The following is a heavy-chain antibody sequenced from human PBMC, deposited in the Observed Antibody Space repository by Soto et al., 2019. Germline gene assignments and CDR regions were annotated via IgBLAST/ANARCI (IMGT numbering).Heavy chain of an antibody. CDR1: GYSFTSYD. D-gene: IGHD1-26*01. CDR2: MNPNSGNT. J-gene: IGHJ4*02. V-gene: IGHV1-8*01. Sequence: QVQLVQSGAEVKKTGASVKVSCKASGYSFTSYDINWVRQATGQGLEWMGWMNPNSGNTGYEQEFQGRVTMTRNTSTSTAYMELSSLRSEDTAVYYCAREVHSGTHDYWGQGTLVSVAS. CDR3: AREVHSGTHDY.